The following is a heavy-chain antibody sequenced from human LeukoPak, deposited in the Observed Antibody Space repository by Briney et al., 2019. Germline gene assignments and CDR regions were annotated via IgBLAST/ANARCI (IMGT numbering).Heavy chain of an antibody. Sequence: SETLSLTCTVSGGSISSSPYSWAWIRQPPGKGLEWIGSIYYSGRSYYKVSLKSRVIISLDTPNNQFSLKVSSVTAADTALYYCARVPLSTAYLHYYSMDVWGKGTTVTVSS. CDR3: ARVPLSTAYLHYYSMDV. V-gene: IGHV4-39*07. CDR1: GGSISSSPYS. CDR2: IYYSGRS. D-gene: IGHD2-21*02. J-gene: IGHJ6*03.